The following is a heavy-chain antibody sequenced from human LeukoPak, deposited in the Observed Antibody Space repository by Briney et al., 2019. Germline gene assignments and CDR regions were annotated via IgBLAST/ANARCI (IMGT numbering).Heavy chain of an antibody. J-gene: IGHJ4*02. V-gene: IGHV3-30*04. D-gene: IGHD5-24*01. CDR3: ARDRQLVSFDY. CDR2: ISYDGRNE. Sequence: TGRSLRLYCAVSGFSFSVYSMHWVRQAPGKGLDWVAYISYDGRNENYADSVKGRFTISRDTSKHTLFLQMNSLTAEDTGVYYCARDRQLVSFDYWGQGTLVTVSS. CDR1: GFSFSVYS.